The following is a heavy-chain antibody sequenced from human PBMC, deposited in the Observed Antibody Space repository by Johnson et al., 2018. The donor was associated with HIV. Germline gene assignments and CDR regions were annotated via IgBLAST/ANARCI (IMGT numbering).Heavy chain of an antibody. CDR2: ISSNGGST. V-gene: IGHV3-64*01. Sequence: EQLVESGGGLIQPGGSLRLSCAASGFTFSSYAMHWVRQAPGKGLEYVSAISSNGGSTFYANSVKGRFTISRDKSKNTLYLQMNSLKTEDTAVYYCTTDGYGGYSYGYGAVDIWGQGTMLTVSS. J-gene: IGHJ3*02. D-gene: IGHD5-18*01. CDR1: GFTFSSYA. CDR3: TTDGYGGYSYGYGAVDI.